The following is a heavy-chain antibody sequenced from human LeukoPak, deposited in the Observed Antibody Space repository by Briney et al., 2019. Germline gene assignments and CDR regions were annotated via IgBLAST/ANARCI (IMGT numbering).Heavy chain of an antibody. CDR3: ARVEQLVSRIPYYYYGMDV. CDR2: TYYRSKWYN. Sequence: SQTLSLTCAISGDSVSSNSAAWNWIRQSPSRGLEWLGRTYYRSKWYNDYAVSMKSRITINPDTSKNQFSQQLNSVTPEDTAVYYCARVEQLVSRIPYYYYGMDVWGQGTTVTVSS. D-gene: IGHD6-6*01. V-gene: IGHV6-1*01. CDR1: GDSVSSNSAA. J-gene: IGHJ6*02.